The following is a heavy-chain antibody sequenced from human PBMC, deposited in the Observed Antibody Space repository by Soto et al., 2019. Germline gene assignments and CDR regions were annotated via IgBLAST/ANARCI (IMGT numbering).Heavy chain of an antibody. CDR2: IYYSGST. D-gene: IGHD6-19*01. CDR3: ATYSTEYSSGWYGHDY. Sequence: SETLSLTCTVSGGSISSGGYYLSWIRQHPGKGLEWIGYIYYSGSTYYNPSLKSRVTISVDTSKNQFSLKLSSVTAADTAVYYCATYSTEYSSGWYGHDYWGQGTLVTVSS. V-gene: IGHV4-31*03. CDR1: GGSISSGGYY. J-gene: IGHJ4*02.